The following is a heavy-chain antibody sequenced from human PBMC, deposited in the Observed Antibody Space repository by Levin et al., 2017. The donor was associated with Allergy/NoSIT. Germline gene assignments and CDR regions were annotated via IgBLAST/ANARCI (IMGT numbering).Heavy chain of an antibody. CDR3: ARDLGSGWTANAFDI. Sequence: LSLTCAASGFTFSSYAMHWVRQAPGKGLEWVAVISYDGSNKYYADSVKGRFTISRDNSKNTLYLQMNSLRAEDTAVYYCARDLGSGWTANAFDIWGQGTMVTVSS. J-gene: IGHJ3*02. D-gene: IGHD6-19*01. V-gene: IGHV3-30*04. CDR1: GFTFSSYA. CDR2: ISYDGSNK.